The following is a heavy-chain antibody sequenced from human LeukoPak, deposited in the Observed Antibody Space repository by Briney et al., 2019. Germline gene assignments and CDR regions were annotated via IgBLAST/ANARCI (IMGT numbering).Heavy chain of an antibody. CDR3: AREVHYYDSSGYYFNTRVFDY. J-gene: IGHJ4*02. Sequence: SETLSLTCTVSSGSISSYYWSWIRQPPGKGLEWIGYIYYSGSTNYNPSRKSRVTISVDTSKNQFSLKLSYVTAADTAVYYCAREVHYYDSSGYYFNTRVFDYWGQGTLVTVSS. D-gene: IGHD3-22*01. CDR2: IYYSGST. V-gene: IGHV4-59*01. CDR1: SGSISSYY.